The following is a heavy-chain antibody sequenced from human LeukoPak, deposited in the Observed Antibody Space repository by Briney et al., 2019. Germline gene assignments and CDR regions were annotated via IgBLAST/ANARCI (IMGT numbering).Heavy chain of an antibody. CDR3: TRRPYSSSWYYFDY. D-gene: IGHD6-13*01. V-gene: IGHV3-11*04. J-gene: IGHJ4*02. Sequence: GGSLRLSCTVSGFTFSDHYMSWVRQAPGKGLEWVSYISSSGSMLHYADSVEGRFTISRDNAKNSLYLQMSSLRVEDTAVYYCTRRPYSSSWYYFDYWGQGTLVTVSS. CDR1: GFTFSDHY. CDR2: ISSSGSML.